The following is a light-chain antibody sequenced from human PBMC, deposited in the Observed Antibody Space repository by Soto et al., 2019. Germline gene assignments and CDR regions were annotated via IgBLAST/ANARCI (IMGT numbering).Light chain of an antibody. Sequence: EIVFTQSPGTLSLSTGERATLSCRASQSVSSSYLAWYQQKPGQAPRLLIYGASSRATGIPDRFSGGGSGTDLTLTISRLEPEDFAVYYCQQYGTSPPVTFGQGTRLEIK. CDR2: GAS. V-gene: IGKV3-20*01. CDR3: QQYGTSPPVT. J-gene: IGKJ5*01. CDR1: QSVSSSY.